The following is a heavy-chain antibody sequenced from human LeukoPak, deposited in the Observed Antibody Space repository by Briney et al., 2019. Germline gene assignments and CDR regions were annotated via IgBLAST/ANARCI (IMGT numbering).Heavy chain of an antibody. J-gene: IGHJ3*01. Sequence: ASVKVSCKASGGTFSSYAISWVRQAPGQGLEWMGWISSDNDKTNYGQKFQGRVTMTTDTSTTTVYMELRSLRSDDTAVYYCARGRIITIYGVDHHDAYDFWGQGTMVTVSS. D-gene: IGHD3-3*01. CDR1: GGTFSSYA. CDR2: ISSDNDKT. CDR3: ARGRIITIYGVDHHDAYDF. V-gene: IGHV1-18*01.